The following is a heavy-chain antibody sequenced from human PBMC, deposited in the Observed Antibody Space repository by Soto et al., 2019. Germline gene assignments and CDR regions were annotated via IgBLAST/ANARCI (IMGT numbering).Heavy chain of an antibody. Sequence: GGSLRLSCAASGFTFSSYGMHWVRQAPGKGLEWVAVISYDGSNKYYADSVKGRFTISRDNSKNTLYLQMNSLRAEGTAVYYCAKAQLDCISTSCYLGYYYYYGMDVWGQGTTVTVSS. V-gene: IGHV3-30*18. CDR1: GFTFSSYG. CDR3: AKAQLDCISTSCYLGYYYYYGMDV. CDR2: ISYDGSNK. J-gene: IGHJ6*02. D-gene: IGHD2-2*01.